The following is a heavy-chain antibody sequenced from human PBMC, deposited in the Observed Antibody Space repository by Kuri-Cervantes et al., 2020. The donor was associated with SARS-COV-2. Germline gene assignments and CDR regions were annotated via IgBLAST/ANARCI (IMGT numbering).Heavy chain of an antibody. CDR3: AKDRGNDHYYGMDV. Sequence: GGSLRLSCAASGFTFSGHWIHWVRQAPGKGLEWVSAITSSAGTTYYADSVKGRFTISRDISENTLFLQMSRLRAEDTAVYFCAKDRGNDHYYGMDVWGQGTTVTVSS. CDR2: ITSSAGTT. J-gene: IGHJ6*02. CDR1: GFTFSGHW. D-gene: IGHD5-12*01. V-gene: IGHV3-23*01.